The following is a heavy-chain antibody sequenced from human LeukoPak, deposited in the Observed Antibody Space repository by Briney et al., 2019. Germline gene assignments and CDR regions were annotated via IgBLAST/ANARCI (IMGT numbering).Heavy chain of an antibody. CDR1: GYSISSGYY. Sequence: PSETLSLTCAVSGYSISSGYYWGWIRQPAGKGLEWIGRIYTSGSTNYNPSLKSRVTMSVDTSKNQFSLKLSSVTAADTAVYYCAREGGRYYYDSSGYRWYFDYWGQGTLVTVSS. CDR3: AREGGRYYYDSSGYRWYFDY. D-gene: IGHD3-22*01. CDR2: IYTSGST. V-gene: IGHV4-4*07. J-gene: IGHJ4*02.